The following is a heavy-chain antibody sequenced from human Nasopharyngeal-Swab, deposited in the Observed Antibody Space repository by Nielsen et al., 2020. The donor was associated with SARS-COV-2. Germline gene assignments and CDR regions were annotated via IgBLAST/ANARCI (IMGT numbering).Heavy chain of an antibody. J-gene: IGHJ6*02. CDR1: GSTLRSNW. V-gene: IGHV3-7*01. D-gene: IGHD3-22*01. CDR3: AREVVTMIGVTHYYYGMDV. CDR2: IKQEGSEK. Sequence: GRSLRPPWAASGSTLRSNWMSWVAQAPGKGLEWVANIKQEGSEKYYVDSVKGRYTISRDNAKNPLYLQMNSLSAEDTAVYYCAREVVTMIGVTHYYYGMDVRGQGTTVTVSS.